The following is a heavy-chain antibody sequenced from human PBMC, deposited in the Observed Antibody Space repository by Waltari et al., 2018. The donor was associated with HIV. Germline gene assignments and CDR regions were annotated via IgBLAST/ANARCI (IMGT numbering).Heavy chain of an antibody. CDR1: GGSISSSSYY. V-gene: IGHV4-39*01. Sequence: QLQLQESGPGLVKPSETLSLTCTVSGGSISSSSYYWGWIRQPPGKGLEWSGSIYYSGSTYYNPSLKSRVTISVDTSKNQFSLKLSSVTAADTAVYYCAEAGSSIAFDIWGQGTMVTVSS. CDR3: AEAGSSIAFDI. D-gene: IGHD2-2*01. J-gene: IGHJ3*02. CDR2: IYYSGST.